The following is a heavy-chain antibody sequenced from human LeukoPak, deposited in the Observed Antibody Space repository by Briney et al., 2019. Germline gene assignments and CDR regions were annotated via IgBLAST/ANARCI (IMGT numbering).Heavy chain of an antibody. Sequence: GGSLRLSCAASGFTFTNYAMSWVRQAPGKGLEWVSAISGSGGSTYYADSVKGRFTISRANSKNTLYLQMNSLRAEDTAVYYCAKDHLQMDYWGQGTLVTVSS. CDR1: GFTFTNYA. CDR3: AKDHLQMDY. CDR2: ISGSGGST. D-gene: IGHD5-24*01. V-gene: IGHV3-23*01. J-gene: IGHJ4*02.